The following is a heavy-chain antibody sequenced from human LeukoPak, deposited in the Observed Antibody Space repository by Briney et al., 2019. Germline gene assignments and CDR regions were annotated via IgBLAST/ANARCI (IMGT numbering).Heavy chain of an antibody. CDR2: ISSSSSTI. J-gene: IGHJ5*02. D-gene: IGHD4-17*01. V-gene: IGHV3-48*01. CDR3: ARVAYGNWFDP. CDR1: GFTFSSYS. Sequence: GGSLRLSCAASGFTFSSYSMNWVRQAPGKGLEWVSYISSSSSTIYYADSVKGRFTISRDNAKNSLYLRMNSLRAEDTAVYYCARVAYGNWFDPWGQGTLVTVSS.